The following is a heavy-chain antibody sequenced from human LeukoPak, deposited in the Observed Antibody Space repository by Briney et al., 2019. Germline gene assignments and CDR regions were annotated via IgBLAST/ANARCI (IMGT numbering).Heavy chain of an antibody. CDR1: GFTFSSYA. D-gene: IGHD1-7*01. Sequence: PGGSLRLSCTASGFTFSSYAMTWVRQAPGKGLEWVAHIKQDGSEKYYVDSIKGRFTISRDSAKNLVYLQMNSLRAEDTAVYYCARGWNYAFRFDYWGQGTLVTVSS. J-gene: IGHJ4*02. CDR3: ARGWNYAFRFDY. V-gene: IGHV3-7*01. CDR2: IKQDGSEK.